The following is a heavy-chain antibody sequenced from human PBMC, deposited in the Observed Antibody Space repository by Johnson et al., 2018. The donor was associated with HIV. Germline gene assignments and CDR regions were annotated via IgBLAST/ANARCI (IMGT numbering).Heavy chain of an antibody. CDR3: AKDPGYCSGGSCYTLIGWGV. D-gene: IGHD2-15*01. Sequence: QEKLVESGGGVVQPGGSLRLSCAASGFTFSSYGMHWVRQAPGKGLEWVAYIRYDGSNKYYADSVKGRFIISRDNSKNTLYLQMNSLRVEDTAVYYCAKDPGYCSGGSCYTLIGWGVWGQGTMVTVSS. J-gene: IGHJ3*01. CDR1: GFTFSSYG. V-gene: IGHV3-30*02. CDR2: IRYDGSNK.